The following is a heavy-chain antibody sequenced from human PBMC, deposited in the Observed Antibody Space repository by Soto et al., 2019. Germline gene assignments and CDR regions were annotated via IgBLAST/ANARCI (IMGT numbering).Heavy chain of an antibody. CDR3: ASRYSSGWYSY. CDR1: GGSISSSSYY. J-gene: IGHJ4*02. V-gene: IGHV4-39*01. Sequence: QLQLQESGPGLVKPSETLSLTCTVSGGSISSSSYYWGWIRQPPGKGLEWIGSIYYSGSTYYYPSLKSRVTISVDTSKNQFSLKLSSVTAADTAVYYCASRYSSGWYSYWGQGTLVTVSS. CDR2: IYYSGST. D-gene: IGHD6-19*01.